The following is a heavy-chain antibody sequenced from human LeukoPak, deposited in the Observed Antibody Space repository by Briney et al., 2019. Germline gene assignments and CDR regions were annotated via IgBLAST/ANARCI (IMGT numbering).Heavy chain of an antibody. V-gene: IGHV4-34*01. J-gene: IGHJ4*02. CDR3: ARRRLGYYFDY. CDR1: GGSFSGYY. CDR2: INPRGST. D-gene: IGHD5-24*01. Sequence: SETLSLTCGVYGGSFSGYYWSWIRQPPGKGLEWIGEINPRGSTNYNPSLKSRVTLSADTSKNQFSLTLNSVTAADTAVYYCARRRLGYYFDYWGRGTLVTVSS.